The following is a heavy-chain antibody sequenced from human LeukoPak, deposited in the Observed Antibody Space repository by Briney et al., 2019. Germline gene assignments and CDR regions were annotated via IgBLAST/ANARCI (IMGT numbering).Heavy chain of an antibody. Sequence: GGSLRLSCAASGFTFSSYWMSWVRQAPGKGLEWVAKIKQDGSEKYYVDSVKGRFTISRDNAKNSLYLQMNSLRAEDTAVYYCATARYSVVVVAAIFDYWGQGTLVTVSS. D-gene: IGHD2-15*01. J-gene: IGHJ4*02. CDR3: ATARYSVVVVAAIFDY. CDR2: IKQDGSEK. V-gene: IGHV3-7*03. CDR1: GFTFSSYW.